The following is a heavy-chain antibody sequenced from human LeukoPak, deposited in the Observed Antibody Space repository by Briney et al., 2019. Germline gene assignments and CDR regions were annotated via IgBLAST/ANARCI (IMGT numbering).Heavy chain of an antibody. Sequence: GASVKVSCKASGYTFTSYAMNWVRQAPGQGLEWMGWINTNTGNPTYAQGFTGRFVFSLDTSVSTAYLQISSLKAEDTAVYYCARGTGGGYDFPGDFDYWGQGTLVTVSS. D-gene: IGHD5-12*01. J-gene: IGHJ4*02. CDR3: ARGTGGGYDFPGDFDY. CDR2: INTNTGNP. CDR1: GYTFTSYA. V-gene: IGHV7-4-1*02.